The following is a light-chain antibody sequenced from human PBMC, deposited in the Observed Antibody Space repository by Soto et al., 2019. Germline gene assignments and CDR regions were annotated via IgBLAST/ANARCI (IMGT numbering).Light chain of an antibody. CDR2: EVT. Sequence: QSALTQPASGSGSPGQSITISCTGTTSDVGSHNFVSWYQQLPGKAPKLLIYEVTNRPSGTSNRFSGSKSGNTASLTISGLQAEDEADYYCSSFTNSILVFGGGSKLTVL. J-gene: IGLJ3*02. CDR3: SSFTNSILV. V-gene: IGLV2-14*01. CDR1: TSDVGSHNF.